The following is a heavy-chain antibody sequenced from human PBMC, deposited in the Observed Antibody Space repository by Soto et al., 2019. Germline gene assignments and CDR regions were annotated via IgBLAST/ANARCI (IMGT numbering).Heavy chain of an antibody. D-gene: IGHD3-22*01. CDR3: ARAINPFDSSQKNWFDP. CDR1: GGTFSSYA. V-gene: IGHV1-69*13. CDR2: IIPIFGTA. J-gene: IGHJ5*02. Sequence: VASVKVSCKASGGTFSSYAISWVRQAPGQGLEWMGGIIPIFGTANYAQKFQGRVTITADESTSTAYMELSSLRSEDTAVYYCARAINPFDSSQKNWFDPWGQGTLVTVSS.